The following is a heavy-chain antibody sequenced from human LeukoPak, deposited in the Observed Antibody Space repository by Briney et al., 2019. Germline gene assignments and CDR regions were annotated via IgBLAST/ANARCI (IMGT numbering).Heavy chain of an antibody. CDR1: GGSISSYY. CDR2: IYYSGST. J-gene: IGHJ4*02. D-gene: IGHD6-13*01. V-gene: IGHV4-59*01. CDR3: ARDAGLAASGTFDY. Sequence: SETLSLTCTVSGGSISSYYWSWIRQPPGQGLHWIGCIYYSGSTNYNPSLKSRVTISVDTSKNQFSLKLSSVTAADTAVYCCARDAGLAASGTFDYWGQGTLVTVSS.